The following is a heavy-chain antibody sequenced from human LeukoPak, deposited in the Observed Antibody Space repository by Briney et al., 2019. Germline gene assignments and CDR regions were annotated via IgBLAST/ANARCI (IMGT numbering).Heavy chain of an antibody. D-gene: IGHD3-10*01. J-gene: IGHJ3*02. CDR3: AKDTSYHSGEDAFDI. Sequence: GGSLRLSCAASGFTVSSNYMSWVRQAPGKGLEWVSAISGSGGSTYYADSVKGRFTISRDNSKNTLYLQMNSLRAEDTAVYYCAKDTSYHSGEDAFDIWGQGTMVTVSS. V-gene: IGHV3-23*01. CDR2: ISGSGGST. CDR1: GFTVSSNY.